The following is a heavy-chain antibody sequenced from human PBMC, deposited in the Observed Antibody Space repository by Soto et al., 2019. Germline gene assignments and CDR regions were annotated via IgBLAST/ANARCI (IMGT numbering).Heavy chain of an antibody. CDR1: GFTFSSYG. D-gene: IGHD5-12*01. Sequence: QVQLVESGGGVVQPGRSLRLSCATSGFTFSSYGMHWVRQAPGKGLEWVAVIWYDGSNKYYADSVKGRFTISRENSKNTLYMEMNSLRAEDKAVYYCARAGDGYNVAFDIWGQGTMVTISS. CDR3: ARAGDGYNVAFDI. J-gene: IGHJ3*02. V-gene: IGHV3-33*01. CDR2: IWYDGSNK.